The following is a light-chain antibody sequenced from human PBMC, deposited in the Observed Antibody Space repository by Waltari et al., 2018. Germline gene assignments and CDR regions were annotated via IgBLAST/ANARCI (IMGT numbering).Light chain of an antibody. V-gene: IGKV1-5*03. Sequence: DIQMTQSPSTLSASVGDRVTITCRASQNIPRWLAWYQQKPGKAPKPLSYKTSSLESGVPSRFSRGGSETEFTLTISSLQPDDFATYYCQHYDVFSATFGPGTKVEIK. J-gene: IGKJ1*01. CDR2: KTS. CDR3: QHYDVFSAT. CDR1: QNIPRW.